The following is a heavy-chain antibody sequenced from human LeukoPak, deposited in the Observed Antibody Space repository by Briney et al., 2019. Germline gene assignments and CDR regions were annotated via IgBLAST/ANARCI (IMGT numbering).Heavy chain of an antibody. CDR2: ISGGGDST. J-gene: IGHJ4*02. Sequence: GGSLRLSCAASGFTFSSYAMSWVRQAPGKGLEWVSAISGGGDSTYFADSVKGRFTISRDNSKNTLYLQMNTLGAEDTAVYYCAKWSSSWYSFDYWGQGTLVTVSS. V-gene: IGHV3-23*01. CDR3: AKWSSSWYSFDY. D-gene: IGHD6-13*01. CDR1: GFTFSSYA.